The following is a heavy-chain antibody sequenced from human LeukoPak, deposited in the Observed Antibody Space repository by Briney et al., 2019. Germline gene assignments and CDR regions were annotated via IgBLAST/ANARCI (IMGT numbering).Heavy chain of an antibody. J-gene: IGHJ6*03. Sequence: SVKVSCKASGGTFSSYAISWVRQAPGQGLEWMGGIIPIFGTANYAQKFQGRVTITADESTSTAYMELSSLRSEDTAVYYCARDRTCSGGSCYSVAYYYYMDVWGKGTTVTISS. D-gene: IGHD2-15*01. CDR2: IIPIFGTA. CDR3: ARDRTCSGGSCYSVAYYYYMDV. V-gene: IGHV1-69*13. CDR1: GGTFSSYA.